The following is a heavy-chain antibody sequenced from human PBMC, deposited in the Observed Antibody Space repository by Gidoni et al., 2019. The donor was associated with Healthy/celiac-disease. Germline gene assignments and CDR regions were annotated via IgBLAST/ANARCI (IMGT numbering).Heavy chain of an antibody. V-gene: IGHV3-23*01. CDR1: GFTFSSYA. D-gene: IGHD2-15*01. Sequence: AASGFTFSSYAMSWVRQAPGKGLEWVSAISGSGGSTYYADSVKGRFTISRDNSKNTLYLQMNSLRAEDTAVYYCAKDCSGGSCYSYWFDPWGQGTLVTVSS. J-gene: IGHJ5*02. CDR2: ISGSGGST. CDR3: AKDCSGGSCYSYWFDP.